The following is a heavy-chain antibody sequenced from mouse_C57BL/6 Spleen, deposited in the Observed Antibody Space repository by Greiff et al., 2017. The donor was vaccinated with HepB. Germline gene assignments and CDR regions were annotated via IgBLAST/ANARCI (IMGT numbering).Heavy chain of an antibody. CDR3: ERIYYYGSSPAWFAY. CDR2: IYPGSGST. V-gene: IGHV1-55*01. Sequence: QVQLQQPGAELVKPGASVKMSCKASGYTFTSYWITWVKQRPGQGLEWIGDIYPGSGSTNYNEKFKSKATLTVDTSSSTAYMQLSSLTSEDSAVYYCERIYYYGSSPAWFAYWGQGTLVTVSA. J-gene: IGHJ3*01. D-gene: IGHD1-1*01. CDR1: GYTFTSYW.